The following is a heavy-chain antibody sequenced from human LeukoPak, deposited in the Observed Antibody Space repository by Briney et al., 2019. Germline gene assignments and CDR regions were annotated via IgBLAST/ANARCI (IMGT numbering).Heavy chain of an antibody. J-gene: IGHJ4*02. CDR3: ATGFGCSSTSCYD. CDR2: ISAYNGNT. D-gene: IGHD2-2*01. V-gene: IGHV1-18*01. CDR1: GYTFTSYG. Sequence: ASVKVSCKASGYTFTSYGISWVRQAPGQGLEWMGWISAYNGNTNYAQKLQGRVTMTEDTSTDTAYMELSSLRSEDTAVYYCATGFGCSSTSCYDWGQGTLVTVSS.